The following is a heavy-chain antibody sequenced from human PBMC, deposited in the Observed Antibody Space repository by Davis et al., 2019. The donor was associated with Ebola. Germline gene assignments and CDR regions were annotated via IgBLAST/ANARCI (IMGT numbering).Heavy chain of an antibody. J-gene: IGHJ6*02. D-gene: IGHD6-19*01. V-gene: IGHV3-20*04. CDR3: AREGAGTLVFHGMDV. Sequence: PGGSLRLSCAASGFTFDDYGMSWVRQAPGKGLEWVSGINWNGGSTGYADSVKGRFTISRDNAKNSLYLQMNSLRDEDTAVYYCAREGAGTLVFHGMDVWGQGTTVTVSS. CDR2: INWNGGST. CDR1: GFTFDDYG.